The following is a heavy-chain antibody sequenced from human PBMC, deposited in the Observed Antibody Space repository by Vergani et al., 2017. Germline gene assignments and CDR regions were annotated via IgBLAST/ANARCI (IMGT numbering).Heavy chain of an antibody. V-gene: IGHV3-23*01. D-gene: IGHD4-23*01. CDR3: AKDGDYGGNSDAFDI. J-gene: IGHJ3*02. Sequence: EVQLLESGGGLVQPGGSLRLSCAASGFTFSSYAMSWVRQAPGKGLEWVSTIGGSSSSTTYADSVRGRFSISRDNSKNTLYLQMNSMRAEDTAVYYCAKDGDYGGNSDAFDIWGQGTMVTVSS. CDR1: GFTFSSYA. CDR2: IGGSSSST.